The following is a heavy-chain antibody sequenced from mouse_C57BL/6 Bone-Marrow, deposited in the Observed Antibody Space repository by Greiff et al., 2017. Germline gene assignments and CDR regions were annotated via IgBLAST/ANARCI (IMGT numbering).Heavy chain of an antibody. D-gene: IGHD2-3*01. J-gene: IGHJ2*01. CDR1: GFNIKDDY. V-gene: IGHV14-4*01. CDR3: TTPRDGYFQGY. Sequence: EVKLQESGAELVRPGASVKLSCTASGFNIKDDYMHWVKQRPEQGLEWIGWIDPENGDTEYASKFQGKATITADTSSNTAYLQLSSLTSEDTAVYYCTTPRDGYFQGYWGQGTTLTVSS. CDR2: IDPENGDT.